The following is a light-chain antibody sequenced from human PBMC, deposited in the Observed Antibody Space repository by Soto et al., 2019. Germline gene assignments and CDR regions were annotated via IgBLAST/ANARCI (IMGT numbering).Light chain of an antibody. Sequence: QSALTQPRSVSGSPGQSVTISCTGTRSDVGGYNYVSWYQQHPGKAPKLMIYDVSKRPSGVPDRFSGSKSGNTASLTISGLQAEDEADYYCCSYAGSYFFGTGTKLTVL. V-gene: IGLV2-11*01. CDR2: DVS. CDR3: CSYAGSYF. CDR1: RSDVGGYNY. J-gene: IGLJ1*01.